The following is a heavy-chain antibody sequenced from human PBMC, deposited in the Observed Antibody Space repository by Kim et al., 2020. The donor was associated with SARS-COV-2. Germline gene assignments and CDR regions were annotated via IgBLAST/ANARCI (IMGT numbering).Heavy chain of an antibody. V-gene: IGHV6-1*01. CDR3: ARLIAVAGYGMDV. D-gene: IGHD6-19*01. Sequence: YAVSVKSRITINPYTSKNQFSRQLNSVTPEDTAVYYCARLIAVAGYGMDVWGQGTTVTVSS. J-gene: IGHJ6*02.